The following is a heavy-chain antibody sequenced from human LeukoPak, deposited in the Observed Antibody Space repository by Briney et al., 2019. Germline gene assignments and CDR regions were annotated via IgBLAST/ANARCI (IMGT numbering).Heavy chain of an antibody. CDR1: GGTFSSYA. CDR3: AREEGYYSVSYHLDY. V-gene: IGHV1-69*05. CDR2: IIPIFGTA. D-gene: IGHD1-26*01. J-gene: IGHJ4*02. Sequence: SVKVSCKASGGTFSSYAISWVRQAPGQGLEWMGRIIPIFGTANYAQKFQGRVTITTDESTSTAYMELSSLRSEDTAVYYCAREEGYYSVSYHLDYWGQGTLVTVSS.